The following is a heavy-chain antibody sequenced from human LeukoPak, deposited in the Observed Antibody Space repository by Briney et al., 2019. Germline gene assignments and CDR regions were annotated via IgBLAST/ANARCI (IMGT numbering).Heavy chain of an antibody. J-gene: IGHJ3*02. CDR2: IYYSGST. CDR3: ARDTHISLIVVGDAFEI. Sequence: SETLSLTCTVSGGSISSYYWSWIRQPPGKGLEWIGYIYYSGSTNYNPSLKSRLTMSVDTSKNQVSLKLSSVTAADTAVYYCARDTHISLIVVGDAFEIWGQGTMVTVSS. V-gene: IGHV4-59*12. D-gene: IGHD3-22*01. CDR1: GGSISSYY.